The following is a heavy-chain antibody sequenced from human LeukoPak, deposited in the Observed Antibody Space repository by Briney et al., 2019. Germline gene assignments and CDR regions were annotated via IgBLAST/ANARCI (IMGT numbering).Heavy chain of an antibody. J-gene: IGHJ5*02. V-gene: IGHV7-4-1*02. CDR1: GYMFSIND. CDR3: ARVPYDILTGYYPNWLDP. CDR2: INTNTGNP. D-gene: IGHD3-9*01. Sequence: ASVKVSCKASGYMFSINDMHWVRQAPGQGLEWMGWINTNTGNPTYAQGFTGRFVFSLDTSVSTAYLQISSLKAEDTAVYYCARVPYDILTGYYPNWLDPWGQGTLVTVSS.